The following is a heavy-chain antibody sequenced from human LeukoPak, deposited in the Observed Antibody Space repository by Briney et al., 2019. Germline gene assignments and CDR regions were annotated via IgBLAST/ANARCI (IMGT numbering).Heavy chain of an antibody. CDR2: IKQDGSEK. D-gene: IGHD6-13*01. J-gene: IGHJ4*02. V-gene: IGHV3-7*01. CDR3: ARDPSYSSSWYGDY. CDR1: GFTFSSYW. Sequence: GGSPRPSCAASGFTFSSYWMSWVRQAPGKGLEWVANIKQDGSEKYYVDSVKGRFTISRDNAKNSLYLQMNSLRAEDTAVYYCARDPSYSSSWYGDYWGQGTLVTVSS.